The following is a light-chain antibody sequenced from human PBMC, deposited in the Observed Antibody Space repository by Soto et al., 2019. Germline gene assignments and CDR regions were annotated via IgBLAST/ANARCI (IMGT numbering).Light chain of an antibody. CDR2: GAS. J-gene: IGKJ1*01. CDR1: QSISRN. V-gene: IGKV3-15*01. Sequence: EIVMTQSPPTLSVSPGERATLSCRASQSISRNLAWFQQKPGQAPSLLIFGASTRAAGIPARFSGSGSGTEGTITISGLKPEDGSVYFCHQYENWTKTFGQGTKVDIK. CDR3: HQYENWTKT.